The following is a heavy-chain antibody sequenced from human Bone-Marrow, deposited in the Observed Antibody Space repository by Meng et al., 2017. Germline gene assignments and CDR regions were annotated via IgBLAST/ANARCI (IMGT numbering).Heavy chain of an antibody. Sequence: QVQLWQSGAEGKKPGASVKVSCKPSGYTFTSYAMHWVRQAPGQRLEWMGWINAGNGNTKYSQKFQGRVTITRDTSASTVYMELSSLRSEDTAVYYCARDQAKMEGFDYWGQGTLVTVSS. CDR2: INAGNGNT. J-gene: IGHJ4*02. CDR1: GYTFTSYA. V-gene: IGHV1-3*01. D-gene: IGHD5-24*01. CDR3: ARDQAKMEGFDY.